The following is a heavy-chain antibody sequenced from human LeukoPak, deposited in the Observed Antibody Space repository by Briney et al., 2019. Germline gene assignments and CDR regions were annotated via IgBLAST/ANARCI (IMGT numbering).Heavy chain of an antibody. J-gene: IGHJ4*02. CDR1: GYTFTNFD. CDR3: ARAPMGTAPLY. CDR2: MNPVSGKA. Sequence: GASVKVSCKASGYTFTNFDINWVRQAPAQGLEWMGWMNPVSGKAGSAQKFQGRVTLTRDTSISTAYMEVSSLRFDDTAFYYCARAPMGTAPLYWGQGTLVTVSS. D-gene: IGHD1/OR15-1a*01. V-gene: IGHV1-8*01.